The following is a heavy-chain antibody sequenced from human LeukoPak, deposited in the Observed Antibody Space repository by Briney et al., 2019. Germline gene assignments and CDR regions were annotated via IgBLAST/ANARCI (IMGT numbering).Heavy chain of an antibody. CDR3: AKGPRYYDFWSGYSETRDTLSTGLGY. CDR2: INWNGGNT. Sequence: GGSLRLSCAASGFTFEDYAMSWVRQAPGKGLEWVSGINWNGGNTNYADSVKGRFTISRDNAKNTLYLQMNSLRAEDTAVYYCAKGPRYYDFWSGYSETRDTLSTGLGYWGQGTLVTVSS. V-gene: IGHV3-20*04. D-gene: IGHD3-3*01. CDR1: GFTFEDYA. J-gene: IGHJ4*02.